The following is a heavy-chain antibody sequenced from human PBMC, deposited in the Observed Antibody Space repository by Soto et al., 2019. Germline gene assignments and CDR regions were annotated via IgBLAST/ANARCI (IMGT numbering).Heavy chain of an antibody. J-gene: IGHJ4*02. D-gene: IGHD2-21*02. CDR3: VRDDDICDDCRRFFDY. CDR1: GYSVSYAYW. CDR2: VYNDGRT. Sequence: PSETLSLTCAVSGYSVSYAYWWGWIRQSPGKGLEWIGNVYNDGRTSYNPSLNSRGTVPMDKSKNQFSLELRSVTPADTAVYYCVRDDDICDDCRRFFDYWGRGTLVTVSS. V-gene: IGHV4-38-2*02.